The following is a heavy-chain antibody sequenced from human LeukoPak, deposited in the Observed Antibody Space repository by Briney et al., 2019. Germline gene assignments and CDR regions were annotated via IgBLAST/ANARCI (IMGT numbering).Heavy chain of an antibody. Sequence: SETLSLTCTVSGGSISSGGYYWSWIRQPPGKGLEWIGSIHYSGTTYYNPSLKSRVTISVDTSKNQFSLKLSSVTAADTAVYYCARQRGIAMAGTGYWGQGTLVTVSS. D-gene: IGHD6-19*01. CDR3: ARQRGIAMAGTGY. J-gene: IGHJ4*02. CDR1: GGSISSGGYY. V-gene: IGHV4-39*01. CDR2: IHYSGTT.